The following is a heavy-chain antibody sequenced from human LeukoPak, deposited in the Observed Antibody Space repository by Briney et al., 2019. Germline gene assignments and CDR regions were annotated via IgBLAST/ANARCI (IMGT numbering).Heavy chain of an antibody. J-gene: IGHJ4*02. D-gene: IGHD3-3*01. CDR2: IYSGGST. V-gene: IGHV3-66*01. Sequence: GGSLRLSCAASGFTVSSNYMSWVRQAPGKGLEWVSVIYSGGSTYYADSAKGRFTISRDNSKNTLYLQMNSLRAEDTAVYYCASGRRVYDFWSGYYTFDYWGQGTLVTVSS. CDR3: ASGRRVYDFWSGYYTFDY. CDR1: GFTVSSNY.